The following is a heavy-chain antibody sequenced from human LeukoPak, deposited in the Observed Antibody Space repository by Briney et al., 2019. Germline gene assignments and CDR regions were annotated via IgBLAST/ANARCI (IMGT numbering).Heavy chain of an antibody. CDR3: ATVGYSSGWYGDRFDY. Sequence: PGGSLRLSCETSGFTFSSYGMHWVRQAPGKGLEWVAFIRYDGSNKYYADSVKGRFTISRDNSKNTLYLQMNSLRAEDTAVYYCATVGYSSGWYGDRFDYWGQGTLVTVSS. CDR1: GFTFSSYG. V-gene: IGHV3-30*02. CDR2: IRYDGSNK. D-gene: IGHD6-19*01. J-gene: IGHJ4*02.